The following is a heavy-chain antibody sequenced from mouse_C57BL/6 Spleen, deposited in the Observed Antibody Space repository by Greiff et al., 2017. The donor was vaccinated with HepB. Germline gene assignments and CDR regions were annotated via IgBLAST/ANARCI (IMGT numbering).Heavy chain of an antibody. Sequence: EVKLQQSGPELVKPGASVKIPCKASGFTFTDYNMDWVKQSHGKSLEWIGDINPNNGGTIYNQKFKGKATFTVDKSSSTAYMELRSLTSEDTAVYYCARGYDGYYVGYAMDYWGQGTSVTVSS. J-gene: IGHJ4*01. CDR3: ARGYDGYYVGYAMDY. D-gene: IGHD2-3*01. CDR1: GFTFTDYN. V-gene: IGHV1-18*01. CDR2: INPNNGGT.